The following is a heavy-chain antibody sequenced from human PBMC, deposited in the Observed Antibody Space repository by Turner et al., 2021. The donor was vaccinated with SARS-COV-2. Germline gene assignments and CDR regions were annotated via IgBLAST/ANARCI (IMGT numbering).Heavy chain of an antibody. CDR3: ARGLAAGTSWFDP. CDR2: INPNGAT. Sequence: QVQPVQSGAEVKKPGASVKVSCMASGYTFTDYIIHWVRQAPGQGLEWMGWINPNGATSYAQRFQGRFIMTRDTSISTAYMDLSRLISDDTALYYCARGLAAGTSWFDPWGQGTLVTVSS. D-gene: IGHD6-25*01. CDR1: GYTFTDYI. V-gene: IGHV1-2*02. J-gene: IGHJ5*02.